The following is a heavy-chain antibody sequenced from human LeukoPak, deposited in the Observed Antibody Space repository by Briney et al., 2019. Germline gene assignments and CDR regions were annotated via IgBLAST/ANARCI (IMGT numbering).Heavy chain of an antibody. CDR2: IFASGSTT. J-gene: IGHJ4*02. Sequence: PGGSLRLSCAASGFTFSGYAMNWVRQAPGKGLEWVSLIFASGSTTKYADSVKGRFTISRDNSQNTLYLQMNSLRAEDTAVYYCAKRAAARTLDYWGQGTLVTVSS. D-gene: IGHD6-6*01. CDR1: GFTFSGYA. V-gene: IGHV3-23*05. CDR3: AKRAAARTLDY.